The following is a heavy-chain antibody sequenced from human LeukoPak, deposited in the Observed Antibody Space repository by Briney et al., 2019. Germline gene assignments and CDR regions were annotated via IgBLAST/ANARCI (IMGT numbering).Heavy chain of an antibody. CDR3: ARVMPYKRRFGESLPFDY. Sequence: SETLSLTCAVYGGSFSGYYWSWIRQPPGKGLEWTGEINHSGSTNYNPSLKSRVTISVDTPKNQFSLKLSSVTAADTAVYYCARVMPYKRRFGESLPFDYWGQGTLVTVSS. J-gene: IGHJ4*02. V-gene: IGHV4-34*01. D-gene: IGHD3-10*01. CDR1: GGSFSGYY. CDR2: INHSGST.